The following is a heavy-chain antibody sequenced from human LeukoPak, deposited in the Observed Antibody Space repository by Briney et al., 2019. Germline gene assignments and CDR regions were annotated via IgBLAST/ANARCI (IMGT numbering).Heavy chain of an antibody. CDR1: GGSISSSNW. CDR3: ARVTGYVIEDNFDY. V-gene: IGHV4-4*02. CDR2: IYHSGST. J-gene: IGHJ4*02. D-gene: IGHD2-15*01. Sequence: SETLSLTCAVSGGSISSSNWWSWVRPPPGKGLEWIGEIYHSGSTNYNPSLKSRVTISVDKSKNQFSLKLSSVTAADTAVYYCARVTGYVIEDNFDYWGQGTPVTVSS.